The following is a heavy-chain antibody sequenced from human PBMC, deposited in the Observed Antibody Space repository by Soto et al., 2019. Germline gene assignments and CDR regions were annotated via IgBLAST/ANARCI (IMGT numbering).Heavy chain of an antibody. J-gene: IGHJ6*02. CDR3: AKDHGRLGWLQFCSFGMDV. CDR1: GFTFSSYA. CDR2: ISGSGGST. Sequence: GGSLRLSCAASGFTFSSYAMSWVRQAPGKGLEWVSAISGSGGSTYYADSVKGRFTISRDNSKNTLYLQMNSLRAEDTAVYYCAKDHGRLGWLQFCSFGMDVWGQGTTVTVSS. D-gene: IGHD5-12*01. V-gene: IGHV3-23*01.